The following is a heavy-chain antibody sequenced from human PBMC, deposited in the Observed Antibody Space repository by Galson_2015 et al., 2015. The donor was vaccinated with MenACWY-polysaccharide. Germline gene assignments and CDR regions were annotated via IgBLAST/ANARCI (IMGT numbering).Heavy chain of an antibody. CDR2: NSGSGGST. J-gene: IGHJ4*02. V-gene: IGHV3-23*01. CDR3: AKELSLGVSGTPGDY. D-gene: IGHD6-19*01. Sequence: SLRLSCAASGFTFSSYAMSWVRQAPGKGLEWVSTNSGSGGSTYYADSVKGRFTISRDNSKNTLYLQMNSLRAEATAVYYCAKELSLGVSGTPGDYWGQGTLVTVSS. CDR1: GFTFSSYA.